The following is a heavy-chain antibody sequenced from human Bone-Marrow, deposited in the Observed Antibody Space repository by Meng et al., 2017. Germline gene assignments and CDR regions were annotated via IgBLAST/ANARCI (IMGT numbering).Heavy chain of an antibody. D-gene: IGHD2-21*02. CDR2: IYHSGST. CDR3: ARGYCGGDCYIPFDNWFDP. J-gene: IGHJ5*02. V-gene: IGHV4-30-2*01. Sequence: QLQLQESGSGLVKPSQTLSLTCAVPGGPISSGGYSWSWIRQPPGKGLEWIGYIYHSGSTYYNPSLKSRVTISVDRSKNQFSLKLSSVTAADTAVYYCARGYCGGDCYIPFDNWFDPWGQGTLVTVSS. CDR1: GGPISSGGYS.